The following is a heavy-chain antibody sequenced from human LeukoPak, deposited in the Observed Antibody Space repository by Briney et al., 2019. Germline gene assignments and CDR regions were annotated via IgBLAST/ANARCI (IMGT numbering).Heavy chain of an antibody. CDR3: ARLGTYSGNLFDN. CDR2: INYSGTT. CDR1: GGSFSSDSYY. V-gene: IGHV4-39*01. J-gene: IGHJ4*02. D-gene: IGHD1-26*01. Sequence: SETLSLTCTVSGGSFSSDSYYWVWVRQPPGKGLEWTGSINYSGTTFYSSSLKSRITLSMDASKNRFSLRLTSVTAADTAVYYCARLGTYSGNLFDNWGQGTLVTVSS.